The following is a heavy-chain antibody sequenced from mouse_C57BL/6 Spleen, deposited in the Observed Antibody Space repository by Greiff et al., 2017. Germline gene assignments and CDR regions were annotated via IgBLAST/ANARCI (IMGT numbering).Heavy chain of an antibody. Sequence: QVQLQQPGTGLVKPGASVKLSCKASGYTFTSYWMHWVKQRPGQGLEWIGNITPSNGGTNYPEKFKSKATLTVDKSSSTDYLQLSRLTSEDSAVYYCARSGGDMRLRREGRCAYWGQGTLVTVAA. J-gene: IGHJ3*01. CDR2: ITPSNGGT. CDR3: ARSGGDMRLRREGRCAY. CDR1: GYTFTSYW. V-gene: IGHV1-53*01. D-gene: IGHD2-4*01.